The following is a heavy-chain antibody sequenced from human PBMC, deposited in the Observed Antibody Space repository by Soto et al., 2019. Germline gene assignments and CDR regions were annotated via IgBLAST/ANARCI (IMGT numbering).Heavy chain of an antibody. CDR1: GGSVISGSYY. D-gene: IGHD2-15*01. J-gene: IGHJ6*02. CDR2: IYYSGST. CDR3: ARVTVAATEGRYYYYYGMDV. Sequence: SETLSLTCTVSGGSVISGSYYFICIRQPPWSGLEWIGYIYYSGSTNYNPSLKSRVTISVDTSKNQFSLKLSSVTAADTAVYYCARVTVAATEGRYYYYYGMDVWGQGTTVTVSS. V-gene: IGHV4-61*01.